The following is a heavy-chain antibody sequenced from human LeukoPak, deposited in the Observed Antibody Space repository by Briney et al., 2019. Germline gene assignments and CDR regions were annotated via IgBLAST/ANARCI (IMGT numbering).Heavy chain of an antibody. Sequence: SVKVSCKASGGTFSSYAISWVRQAPGQGLEGMGRIIPIFGTANYAQKFQGRVTITTDESTSTAYMELSSLRSGDTAAYYCARDRGDFWSGYYNRTHAFDIWGQGTMVTVSS. V-gene: IGHV1-69*05. CDR3: ARDRGDFWSGYYNRTHAFDI. J-gene: IGHJ3*02. CDR2: IIPIFGTA. CDR1: GGTFSSYA. D-gene: IGHD3-3*01.